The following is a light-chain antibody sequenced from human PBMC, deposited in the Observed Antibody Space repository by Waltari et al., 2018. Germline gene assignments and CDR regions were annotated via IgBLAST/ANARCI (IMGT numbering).Light chain of an antibody. Sequence: EIVLTQSPGTLALSPGERATLSCRASQSVGRALAWYQQKPGRAPRPLIYDASSRATGISDKFSGSGSGTDFSLTISRVEPEDFAVYFCQMYVRLPVTFGQGTKVEVK. CDR1: QSVGRA. CDR2: DAS. V-gene: IGKV3-20*01. CDR3: QMYVRLPVT. J-gene: IGKJ1*01.